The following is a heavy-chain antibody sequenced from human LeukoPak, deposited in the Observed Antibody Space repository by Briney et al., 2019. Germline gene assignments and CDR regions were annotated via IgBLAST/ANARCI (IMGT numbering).Heavy chain of an antibody. V-gene: IGHV4-34*01. CDR2: INHSGST. Sequence: SETLSLTCAVYGGSFSGYYWSWIRQPPGKGLEWIGEINHSGSTNYNPSLKSRVTTSVVTSKNQFSLKLSSVTAADTAVYYCARTQYSSSFYYYYYYMDVWGKGTTVTVSS. CDR1: GGSFSGYY. J-gene: IGHJ6*03. D-gene: IGHD6-6*01. CDR3: ARTQYSSSFYYYYYYMDV.